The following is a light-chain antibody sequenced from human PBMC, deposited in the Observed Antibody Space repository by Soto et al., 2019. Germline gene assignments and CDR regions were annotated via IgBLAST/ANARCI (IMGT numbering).Light chain of an antibody. Sequence: DIVLTQSPATLSVSPGERATLSCRASQSVSTNLAWYQNKLGQAPRLLIYGASTRVTGIPARFSGSGSGTDFTLTISYLKSEDFGIYYCQQYYNGRPPVTFGGGTKVES. CDR2: GAS. V-gene: IGKV3-15*01. J-gene: IGKJ4*01. CDR3: QQYYNGRPPVT. CDR1: QSVSTN.